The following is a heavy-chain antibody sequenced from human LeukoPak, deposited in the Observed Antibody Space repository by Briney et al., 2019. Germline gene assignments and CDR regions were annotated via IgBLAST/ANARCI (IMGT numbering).Heavy chain of an antibody. D-gene: IGHD6-6*01. J-gene: IGHJ4*02. Sequence: SSETLSLTCTVSGGSISSGGYYWSWIRQHPGKGLEWIGYIYHSGSTYYNPSLKSRVTISVDTSKNQSSLKLSSVTAADTAVYYCARNEAARPYFDYWGQGTLVTVSS. CDR3: ARNEAARPYFDY. CDR1: GGSISSGGYY. CDR2: IYHSGST. V-gene: IGHV4-31*03.